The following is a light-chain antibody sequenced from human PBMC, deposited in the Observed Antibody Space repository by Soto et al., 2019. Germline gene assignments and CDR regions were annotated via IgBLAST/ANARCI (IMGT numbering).Light chain of an antibody. CDR1: QSVSSSY. Sequence: EIVLTQSRGTLSLSPGERAILSCRASQSVSSSYLAWYQQKPGQAPRLLIYGASSRATGIPDRFSGSGSGTDLTLTISRLEPEDFAVYYCQQYGSSPWTFGQGTKVEIK. CDR2: GAS. J-gene: IGKJ1*01. CDR3: QQYGSSPWT. V-gene: IGKV3-20*01.